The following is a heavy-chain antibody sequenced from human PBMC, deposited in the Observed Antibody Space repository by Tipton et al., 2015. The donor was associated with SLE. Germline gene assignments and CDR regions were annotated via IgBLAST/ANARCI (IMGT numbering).Heavy chain of an antibody. D-gene: IGHD3-9*01. V-gene: IGHV4-61*09. CDR2: IYTSGST. CDR3: ARGNFLTGYWMDV. Sequence: TLSLTCTVSGGSISSGSYYWSWIRQPAGKGLEWIGYIYTSGSTNYNPSLKSRVTISVDTSKNQFSLKLSSVTAADTAVYYCARGNFLTGYWMDVWGKGTTVTVSS. J-gene: IGHJ6*04. CDR1: GGSISSGSYY.